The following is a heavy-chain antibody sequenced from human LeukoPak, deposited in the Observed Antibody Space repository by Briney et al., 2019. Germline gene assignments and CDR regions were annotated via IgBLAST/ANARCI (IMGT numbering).Heavy chain of an antibody. Sequence: SETLSLTCAVSGYSISSGYYWGWIRHPPVKGLAWSGSIYHSGSTYYNPSLKSRVTISVDTSKNQFSLKLSSVTAADTAVYYCARRWGGSGPWFDPWGQGTLVTVSS. CDR2: IYHSGST. CDR1: GYSISSGYY. V-gene: IGHV4-38-2*01. CDR3: ARRWGGSGPWFDP. J-gene: IGHJ5*02. D-gene: IGHD6-25*01.